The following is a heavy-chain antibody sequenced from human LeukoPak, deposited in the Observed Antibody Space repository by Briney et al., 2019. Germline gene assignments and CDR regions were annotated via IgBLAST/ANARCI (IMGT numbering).Heavy chain of an antibody. CDR1: GFIFSSCS. CDR2: ISGSSFYI. V-gene: IGHV3-21*01. CDR3: ARIRDPYGYAHLDL. J-gene: IGHJ4*02. Sequence: NPWGSLRLSCAASGFIFSSCSMNWVRQAPGKGLEWVSSISGSSFYINYADSVRGRFTISRDNAENSVYLQMSSLRDEDTAVYYCARIRDPYGYAHLDLWGQGTLVTVST. D-gene: IGHD5-18*01.